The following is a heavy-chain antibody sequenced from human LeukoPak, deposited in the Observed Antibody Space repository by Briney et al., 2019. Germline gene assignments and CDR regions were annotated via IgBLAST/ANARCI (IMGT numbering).Heavy chain of an antibody. Sequence: GGSLRLSCAASGFTFISYAMHWVREAPGQGLGWVALISYVGTNKYYPDSVKRRFTISRDNSNNTLYLQMNSLGAEDTAVYYCARTPGRTVHKWFDSWGQGTLVTVSS. V-gene: IGHV3-30*04. J-gene: IGHJ5*01. CDR2: ISYVGTNK. D-gene: IGHD6-19*01. CDR1: GFTFISYA. CDR3: ARTPGRTVHKWFDS.